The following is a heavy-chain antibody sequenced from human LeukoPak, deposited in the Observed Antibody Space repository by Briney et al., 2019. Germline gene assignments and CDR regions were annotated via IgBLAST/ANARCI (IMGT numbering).Heavy chain of an antibody. V-gene: IGHV1-8*01. CDR2: MNPNSGNT. CDR3: ASTKYSSGHPVYYYYYYYMDV. J-gene: IGHJ6*03. CDR1: GYTFTSYD. D-gene: IGHD6-19*01. Sequence: ASVKVSCKASGYTFTSYDINWVRQATGQGLEWMGWMNPNSGNTGYAQKFQGRVTMTRNTSISTAYMELSSLRSEDTAVYYCASTKYSSGHPVYYYYYYYMDVWGKGPRSPSP.